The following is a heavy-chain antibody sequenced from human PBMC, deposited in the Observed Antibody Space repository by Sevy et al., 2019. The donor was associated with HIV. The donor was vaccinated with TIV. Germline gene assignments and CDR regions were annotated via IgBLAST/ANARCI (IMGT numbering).Heavy chain of an antibody. D-gene: IGHD3-10*01. CDR2: IKSKSEGGTT. J-gene: IGHJ4*02. CDR3: TNNRRYCIDGVGGEYFDS. CDR1: GFTFSNAW. Sequence: GGSLRLSCGASGFTFSNAWMTWVRQAPGKGLEWVGRIKSKSEGGTTDYAAPVKGRITISRDDSKNTLYLQMNSLKSDDTAVYYCTNNRRYCIDGVGGEYFDSWGQGTLVTVSS. V-gene: IGHV3-15*01.